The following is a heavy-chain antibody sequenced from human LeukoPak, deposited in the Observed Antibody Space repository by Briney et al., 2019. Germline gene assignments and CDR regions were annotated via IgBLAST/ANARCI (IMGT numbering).Heavy chain of an antibody. CDR1: GGAFSSYA. Sequence: SVKVSCKASGGAFSSYAISWVRQAPGQGLEWMGRIIPIFGIANYAQKFQGRVTITADKSTSTAYMELSSLRSEDTAVYYCARGPENDFTFDYWGQGTLVTVSS. V-gene: IGHV1-69*04. J-gene: IGHJ4*02. CDR3: ARGPENDFTFDY. CDR2: IIPIFGIA. D-gene: IGHD2-21*02.